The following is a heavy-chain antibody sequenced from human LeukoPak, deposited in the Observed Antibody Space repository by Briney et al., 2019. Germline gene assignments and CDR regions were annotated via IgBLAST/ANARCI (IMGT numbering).Heavy chain of an antibody. J-gene: IGHJ5*02. CDR1: GGSISSGGYY. CDR3: ARGDSSGWYNWFDP. D-gene: IGHD6-19*01. CDR2: IYYSGST. V-gene: IGHV4-31*03. Sequence: PSQTLSLTCTVSGGSISSGGYYWSWIRQHPGKGLEWIGYIYYSGSTYYNPSLKSRVTISVDTSKNQFSLKLSSVTAADTAVYYCARGDSSGWYNWFDPWGQGTLVTVSS.